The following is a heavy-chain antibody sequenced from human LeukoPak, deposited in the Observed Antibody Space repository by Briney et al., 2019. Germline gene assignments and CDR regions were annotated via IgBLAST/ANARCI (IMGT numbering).Heavy chain of an antibody. Sequence: ASVKVSCKASGYTFTCYYMHWVRQAPGQGLEWMGWINPNSGGTNYAQKFQGRVTMTRDTSISTAYMELSSLRSEDTAVYYCARGGINYYDSSGVFDYWGQGTLVTVSS. V-gene: IGHV1-2*02. CDR1: GYTFTCYY. D-gene: IGHD3-22*01. CDR2: INPNSGGT. CDR3: ARGGINYYDSSGVFDY. J-gene: IGHJ4*02.